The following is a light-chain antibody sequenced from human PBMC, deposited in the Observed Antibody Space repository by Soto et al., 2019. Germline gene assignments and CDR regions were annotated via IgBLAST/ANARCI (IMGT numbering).Light chain of an antibody. V-gene: IGKV3-20*01. CDR3: QQYSNSPRT. J-gene: IGKJ1*01. Sequence: EIVLTQSPGTLSLSPGERATLSCRASQSVISNYLAWYQQKPGQSPRLLIYGASSRATGIPDRFSGSGSGTDFTLTISRLEPEDFAVYFCQQYSNSPRTFGQGTKVEIK. CDR1: QSVISNY. CDR2: GAS.